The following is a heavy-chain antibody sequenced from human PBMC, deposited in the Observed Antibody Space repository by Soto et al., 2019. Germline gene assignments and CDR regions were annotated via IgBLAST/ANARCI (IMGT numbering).Heavy chain of an antibody. CDR3: ARVRAARQFYYYGMDV. CDR1: GFTFSSYA. J-gene: IGHJ6*02. CDR2: ISGSSSYT. D-gene: IGHD6-6*01. V-gene: IGHV3-21*01. Sequence: PGGSLRLSCAASGFTFSSYAMSWVRQAPGKGLEWVSAISGSSSYTNYADSVKGRFTISRDNAKNSLYLQMNSLRAEDTAVYYCARVRAARQFYYYGMDVWGQGTTVTVSS.